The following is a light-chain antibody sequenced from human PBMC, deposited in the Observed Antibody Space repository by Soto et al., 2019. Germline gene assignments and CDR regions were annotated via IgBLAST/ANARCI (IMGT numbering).Light chain of an antibody. Sequence: QSVLPQPSSVSGSPGQSITISCTGTSSDVGGYNYVSWYQQHPGKAPKLMIYDVSNRPSGVSNRFSGSKSGNTASLTISGLQAEDEADYYCSSYTSSSLRYVFGTGTKVTV. V-gene: IGLV2-14*01. CDR3: SSYTSSSLRYV. J-gene: IGLJ1*01. CDR1: SSDVGGYNY. CDR2: DVS.